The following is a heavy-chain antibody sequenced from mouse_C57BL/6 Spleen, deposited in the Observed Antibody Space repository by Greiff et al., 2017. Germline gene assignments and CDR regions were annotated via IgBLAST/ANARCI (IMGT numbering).Heavy chain of an antibody. Sequence: QVQLQPGAELVMPGASVKLSCKASGYTFTSYWMHWVKQRPGQGLEWIGEIDPSDSYTNYNQKFKGKSTLTVDKSSSTAYMQLSSLTSEDSAVYYCARYGTTVVGYFDYWGQGTTLTVSS. V-gene: IGHV1-69*01. CDR1: GYTFTSYW. CDR3: ARYGTTVVGYFDY. D-gene: IGHD1-1*01. CDR2: IDPSDSYT. J-gene: IGHJ2*01.